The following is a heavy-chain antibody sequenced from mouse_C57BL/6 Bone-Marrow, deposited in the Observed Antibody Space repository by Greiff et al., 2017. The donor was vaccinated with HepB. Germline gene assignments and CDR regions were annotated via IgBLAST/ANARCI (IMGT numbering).Heavy chain of an antibody. CDR3: ARTRYYTWFAY. J-gene: IGHJ3*01. V-gene: IGHV1-64*01. D-gene: IGHD2-3*01. CDR2: IHPNSGST. CDR1: GYTFTSYW. Sequence: QVQLQHPGAELVKPGASVKLSCKASGYTFTSYWMHWVKQRPGQGLEWIGMIHPNSGSTNYNEKFKSKATLTVDKSSSTAYMQLSSLTSEDSAVYYCARTRYYTWFAYWGQGTLVTVSA.